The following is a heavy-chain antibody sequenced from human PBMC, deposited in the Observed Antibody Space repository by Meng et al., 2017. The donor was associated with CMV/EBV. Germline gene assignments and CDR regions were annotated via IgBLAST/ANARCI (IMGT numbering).Heavy chain of an antibody. CDR2: IYYSGST. CDR3: ARDKYVDYDFWSGPLYYYYGMDV. Sequence: GSLRLSCAVYGGSFSGYYWSWIRQPPGKGLEWIGYIYYSGSTNYNPSLKSRVTISVDTSKNQFSLKLSSVTAADTAVYYCARDKYVDYDFWSGPLYYYYGMDVWGQGTTVTVSS. CDR1: GGSFSGYY. J-gene: IGHJ6*02. D-gene: IGHD3-3*01. V-gene: IGHV4-59*01.